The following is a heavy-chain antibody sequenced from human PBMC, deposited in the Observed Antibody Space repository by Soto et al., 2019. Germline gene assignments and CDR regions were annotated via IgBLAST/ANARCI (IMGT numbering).Heavy chain of an antibody. CDR2: IGGSGTMT. CDR3: VKCDVLKTTPGGWCNWFDP. J-gene: IGHJ5*02. CDR1: GFSFGTFA. D-gene: IGHD2-21*01. Sequence: PGGSLRLSCAASGFSFGTFAMNWVRQAPGEGLEWVSSIGGSGTMTHYADSVKGRFTISRDNSKNMVYLQMNTLRAEDTAVYYCVKCDVLKTTPGGWCNWFDPWGQGTLVTVSS. V-gene: IGHV3-23*01.